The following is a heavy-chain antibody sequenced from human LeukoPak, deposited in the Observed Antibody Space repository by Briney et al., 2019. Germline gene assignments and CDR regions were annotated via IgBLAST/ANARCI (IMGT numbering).Heavy chain of an antibody. V-gene: IGHV3-21*01. CDR3: ARDSSDWAHDY. D-gene: IGHD6-19*01. Sequence: GGSLRLSCAASGFTFSSYSMNWVRQAPGKGLEWVSSISSSSSYIYYADSVKGRFTISRDNAKNSLYLQMNSLRAEDTAVYYCARDSSDWAHDYWGQGTLVTVSS. J-gene: IGHJ4*02. CDR2: ISSSSSYI. CDR1: GFTFSSYS.